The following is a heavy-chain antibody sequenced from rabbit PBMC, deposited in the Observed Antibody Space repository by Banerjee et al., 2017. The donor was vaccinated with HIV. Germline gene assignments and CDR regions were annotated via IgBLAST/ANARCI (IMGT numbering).Heavy chain of an antibody. J-gene: IGHJ3*01. CDR2: ITYGGSA. CDR3: ARAPYNPFRLDL. V-gene: IGHV1S21*01. D-gene: IGHD1-1*01. Sequence: EQLVESGGGLVQPGGSLKLSCKASGFDFSSYGVSWVRQAPGKGLEWIGYITYGGSAFYASWAKGRFTISRTSTTVDLKMTSLTAADTATYFCARAPYNPFRLDLWGQGT. CDR1: GFDFSSYG.